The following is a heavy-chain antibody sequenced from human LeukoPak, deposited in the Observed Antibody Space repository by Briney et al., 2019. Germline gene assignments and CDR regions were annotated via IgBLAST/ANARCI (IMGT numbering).Heavy chain of an antibody. D-gene: IGHD4-17*01. V-gene: IGHV4-38-2*02. CDR3: ARTVKLYYFDY. Sequence: PSETLSLTCTISGYSIGSGYYWSWIRQSPGKGLEWLASIYHSGDSSYNPSLKSRVTISVDRSKNQFSLKLSSVTAADTAVYYCARTVKLYYFDYWGQGTLVTVSS. CDR1: GYSIGSGYY. CDR2: IYHSGDS. J-gene: IGHJ4*02.